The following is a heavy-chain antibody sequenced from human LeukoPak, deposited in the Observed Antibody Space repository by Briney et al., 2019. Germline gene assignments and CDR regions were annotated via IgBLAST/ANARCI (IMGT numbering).Heavy chain of an antibody. CDR2: IKQDGSEK. V-gene: IGHV3-7*01. D-gene: IGHD2-15*01. CDR1: GFTFSSYW. J-gene: IGHJ6*03. Sequence: PGGSLRLSCAASGFTFSSYWMSWVRQAPGKGLEWVANIKQDGSEKYYVDSVKGRFTISRDNAKNSLYLQMNSLRAEDTAVYYCARERYCSGGSCYYYYYMDVWGKGTTVTISS. CDR3: ARERYCSGGSCYYYYYMDV.